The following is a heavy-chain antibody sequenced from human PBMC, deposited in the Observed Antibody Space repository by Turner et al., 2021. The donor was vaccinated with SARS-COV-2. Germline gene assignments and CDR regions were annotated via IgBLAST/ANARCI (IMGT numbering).Heavy chain of an antibody. J-gene: IGHJ3*02. CDR2: ISFDGTNT. CDR1: GFTFSGYA. CDR3: ATNSPTNAFDI. V-gene: IGHV3-30*03. Sequence: QVQLVESGGGVVQPGRSLRLSCAASGFTFSGYAMHWVRQAPGKGLEWVAVISFDGTNTFYADSVKGRFTISRDNSKNTLYLQMNSLRTEDTAVYYCATNSPTNAFDIWGQGTMVTVSS. D-gene: IGHD1-1*01.